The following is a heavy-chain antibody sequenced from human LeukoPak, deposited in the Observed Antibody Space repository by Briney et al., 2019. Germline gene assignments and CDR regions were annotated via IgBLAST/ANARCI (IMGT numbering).Heavy chain of an antibody. CDR3: ARVFYGSGSYYYFDY. V-gene: IGHV4-31*03. CDR1: GGSISSGGYY. D-gene: IGHD3-10*01. J-gene: IGHJ4*02. Sequence: SQTLSLTCTVSGGSISSGGYYWSWIRQHPGKGLEWIGYIYYSGSTYYNPSLKSRVTISVDTSKNQFSLKLSSVTAADTAVYYCARVFYGSGSYYYFDYWGQGTLVTVSS. CDR2: IYYSGST.